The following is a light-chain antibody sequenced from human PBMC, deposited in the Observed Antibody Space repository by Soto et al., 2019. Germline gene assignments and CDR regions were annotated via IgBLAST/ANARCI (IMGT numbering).Light chain of an antibody. V-gene: IGLV1-40*01. J-gene: IGLJ1*01. Sequence: VRKRAASGTGVDRGGGSITNPKSSSNIGTDYDVHWYQQLPGTAPKLLIYGNSNRPSGVPDRFSGSKSGTSASLTITGLQADDEADYDCQSYDSSPSGSAFVAGTTFT. CDR1: SSNIGTDYD. CDR2: GNS. CDR3: QSYDSSPSGSA.